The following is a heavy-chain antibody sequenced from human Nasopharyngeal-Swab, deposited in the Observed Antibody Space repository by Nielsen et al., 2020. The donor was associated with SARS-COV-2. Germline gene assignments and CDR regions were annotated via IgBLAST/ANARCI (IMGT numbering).Heavy chain of an antibody. CDR2: IYYSGRT. Sequence: SETLSLTCTVSGGSISTYYWSWIRQPPGKGLEWIGYIYYSGRTYYNPSLKSRVTISVDTSKNQFSLKLSSVTAADTAVYPCARQEQTREQWLDETYDYDSSGYSPFDNWGQGTQVTVSS. D-gene: IGHD3-22*01. CDR3: ARQEQTREQWLDETYDYDSSGYSPFDN. CDR1: GGSISTYY. V-gene: IGHV4-59*08. J-gene: IGHJ4*02.